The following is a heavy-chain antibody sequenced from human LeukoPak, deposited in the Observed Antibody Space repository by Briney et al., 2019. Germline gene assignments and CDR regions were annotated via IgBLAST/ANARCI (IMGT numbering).Heavy chain of an antibody. J-gene: IGHJ4*02. CDR1: GFTFSSYA. D-gene: IGHD2-15*01. Sequence: GGSLRLSCAASGFTFSSYAMSWVRQAPGKGLEWVSAISGSGGSTYYADSVKGRFTISRDNSKNTLYLQMNSLRAEDTAVYYCARGYCSGGSCYSNDYWGQGTLVTVSS. CDR2: ISGSGGST. CDR3: ARGYCSGGSCYSNDY. V-gene: IGHV3-23*01.